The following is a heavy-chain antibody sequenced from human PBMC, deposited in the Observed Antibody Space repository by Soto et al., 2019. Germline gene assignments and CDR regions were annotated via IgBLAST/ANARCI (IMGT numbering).Heavy chain of an antibody. V-gene: IGHV6-1*01. J-gene: IGHJ4*02. D-gene: IGHD1-26*01. Sequence: SQTLSLTCATSGDSVSSNSATWNWIRQSPSRGLEWLGRTYYRSKWYSDYAVSVKSRITINPDTSKNQFSLQLNSVTPEDTAVYYCARAAYSGSYQGYCDYPGQGSLVTVS. CDR1: GDSVSSNSAT. CDR3: ARAAYSGSYQGYCDY. CDR2: TYYRSKWYS.